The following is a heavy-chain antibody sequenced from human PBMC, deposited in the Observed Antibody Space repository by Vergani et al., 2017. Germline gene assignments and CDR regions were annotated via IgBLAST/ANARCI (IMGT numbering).Heavy chain of an antibody. CDR2: ITAGGSST. V-gene: IGHV3-23*01. Sequence: EVQLLESGGGLVQPGGSRRLSCAASGFTFSSYAMTWVRQAPGKGLEWVSAITAGGSSTYYADSVKGRFTISRDNSKNTLYLQMNSLRAEDTAVYYCAKSGPYLEWLLLDYWGQGTQVTVSS. CDR3: AKSGPYLEWLLLDY. D-gene: IGHD3-3*01. J-gene: IGHJ4*02. CDR1: GFTFSSYA.